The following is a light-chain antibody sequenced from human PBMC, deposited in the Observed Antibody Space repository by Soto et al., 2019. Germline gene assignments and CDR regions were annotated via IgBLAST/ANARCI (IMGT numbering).Light chain of an antibody. CDR2: LGS. V-gene: IGKV2-28*01. Sequence: DIVMTQSPLSLPVTPGEPASISCRSSQSLLHSNGYNSLDWYLQKPGQSPQLLIYLGSNRASGVPARFSGSGSGTDFTLKISRVEAEDVGVYYCMQALQTPVTFGGGTKVKIK. CDR3: MQALQTPVT. CDR1: QSLLHSNGYNS. J-gene: IGKJ4*01.